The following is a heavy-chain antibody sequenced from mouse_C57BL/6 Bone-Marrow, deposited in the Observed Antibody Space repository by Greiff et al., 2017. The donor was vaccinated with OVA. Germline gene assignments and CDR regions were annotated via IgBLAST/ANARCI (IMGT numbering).Heavy chain of an antibody. CDR1: GFTFSDYG. J-gene: IGHJ3*01. D-gene: IGHD1-1*01. CDR3: ARGTTVVAPPAWFAY. CDR2: ISSGSGTI. V-gene: IGHV5-17*01. Sequence: EVKLVESGGGLVKPGGSLKLSCAASGFTFSDYGMHWVRQAPEKGLEWVAYISSGSGTIYYADTVKGRFTIPRDNAKNTLFLQMTSLRSEDTAMYYCARGTTVVAPPAWFAYWGQGTLVTVSA.